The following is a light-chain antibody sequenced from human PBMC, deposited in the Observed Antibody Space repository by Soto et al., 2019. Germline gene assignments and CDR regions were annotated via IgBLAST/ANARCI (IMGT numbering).Light chain of an antibody. CDR2: EAS. CDR1: TSNIGSYIL. J-gene: IGLJ2*01. V-gene: IGLV2-23*01. Sequence: QSVLTQPASVSWSPGQSITISCTGTTSNIGSYILVSWYQQHPGKAPKLLIYEASTRPSGVSNRFSGSKSGNTASLTISGLQAEDEADYYCCSYAGSSTYVFGGGTKVTVL. CDR3: CSYAGSSTYV.